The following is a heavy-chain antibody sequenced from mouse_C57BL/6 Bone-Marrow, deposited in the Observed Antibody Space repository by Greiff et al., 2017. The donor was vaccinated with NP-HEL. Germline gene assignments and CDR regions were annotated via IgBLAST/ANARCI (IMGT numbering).Heavy chain of an antibody. Sequence: EVHLVESGGDLVKPGGSLKLSCAASGFTFSSYGMSWVRQTPDKRLEWVATISSGGRYTYYPDSVKGRFTISRDNAKNTLYLQMSSLKSEDTAMYYCARHDGYTYYFDYWGQGTTLTVSS. CDR2: ISSGGRYT. D-gene: IGHD2-3*01. J-gene: IGHJ2*01. CDR3: ARHDGYTYYFDY. V-gene: IGHV5-6*01. CDR1: GFTFSSYG.